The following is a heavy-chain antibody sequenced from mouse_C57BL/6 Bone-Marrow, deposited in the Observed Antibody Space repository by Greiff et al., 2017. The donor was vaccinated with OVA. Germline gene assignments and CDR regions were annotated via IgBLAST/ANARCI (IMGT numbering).Heavy chain of an antibody. J-gene: IGHJ4*01. CDR1: GFSLTSYA. V-gene: IGHV2-9-1*01. CDR2: IWTGGGT. D-gene: IGHD2-4*01. Sequence: QVQLKQSGPGLVAPSQSLSITCTVSGFSLTSYAISWVRQPPGKGLEWLGVIWTGGGTNYNSALKSRLSISKDNTKSQVFLKMNSLQTDDTARYYCARNCDYDDHYAMDYWGQGTSVTVSS. CDR3: ARNCDYDDHYAMDY.